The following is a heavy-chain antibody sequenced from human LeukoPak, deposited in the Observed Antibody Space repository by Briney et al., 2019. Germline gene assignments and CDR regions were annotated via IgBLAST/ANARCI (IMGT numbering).Heavy chain of an antibody. V-gene: IGHV3-73*01. CDR2: IRSRANSYAA. J-gene: IGHJ4*02. D-gene: IGHD4-23*01. CDR3: TLLLNDDGGQFQGDY. Sequence: GGSLRLSCAASEFTFSGSAIHWVRQPSGKGREGVGRIRSRANSYAAAYAASVKGRFTISRDDSKNTAYLQMNSLKTEDTAVYYCTLLLNDDGGQFQGDYWGQGTLVTVSS. CDR1: EFTFSGSA.